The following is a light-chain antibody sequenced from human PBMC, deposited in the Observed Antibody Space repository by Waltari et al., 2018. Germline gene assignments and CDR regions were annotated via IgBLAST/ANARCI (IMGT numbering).Light chain of an antibody. CDR1: QSVIKY. CDR2: DAS. CDR3: QKYGTLPAT. J-gene: IGKJ1*01. Sequence: SCRASQSVIKYLAWYQQKPGQAPRLLIYDASTRATGIPDRFSGSGWGTDFSLTISRLEPEDFAVYYCQKYGTLPATFGQGTKVQ. V-gene: IGKV3-20*01.